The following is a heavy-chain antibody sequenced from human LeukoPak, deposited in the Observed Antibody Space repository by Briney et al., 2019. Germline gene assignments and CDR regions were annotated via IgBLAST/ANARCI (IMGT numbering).Heavy chain of an antibody. D-gene: IGHD3-10*01. Sequence: SETLSLTCTVSGGSISSGSYYWSWIRQPPGKGLEWIGYIYYSGSTNYNPSLKSRVTISVDTSKNQFSLKLSSVTAADTAVYYCARLARGYYMDVWGKGTTVTVSS. J-gene: IGHJ6*03. CDR1: GGSISSGSYY. CDR2: IYYSGST. CDR3: ARLARGYYMDV. V-gene: IGHV4-61*01.